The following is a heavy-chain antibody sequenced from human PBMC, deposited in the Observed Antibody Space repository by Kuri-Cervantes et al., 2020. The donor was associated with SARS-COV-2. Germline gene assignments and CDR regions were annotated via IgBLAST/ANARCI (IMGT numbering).Heavy chain of an antibody. V-gene: IGHV3-30-3*01. CDR1: GFTLSSYA. D-gene: IGHD2-2*02. CDR2: TSYDGNTT. Sequence: GESLKISCAASGFTLSSYAIHWVRQAPGKGLEWVAFTSYDGNTTYYADSVKGRFTISRDNSKNTLYLQMNSLRAEDTAVYYCAKGEYQLLYGGISGYSYGMDVWGQGTTVTVSS. J-gene: IGHJ6*02. CDR3: AKGEYQLLYGGISGYSYGMDV.